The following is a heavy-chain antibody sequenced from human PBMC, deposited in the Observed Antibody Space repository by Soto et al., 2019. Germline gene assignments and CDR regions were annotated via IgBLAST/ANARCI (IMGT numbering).Heavy chain of an antibody. J-gene: IGHJ4*02. CDR1: GFTFSSNY. CDR3: ARSLLDYSNLEPYFEY. V-gene: IGHV3-66*01. D-gene: IGHD4-4*01. Sequence: EVQLVESGGGLVQPGGSLRLSCAASGFTFSSNYMSWVRQAPGKGLEWVSVIYSGGSTYYADSVTGRLTISSDNSKNTLYHQMNSLRTEDTAVYYCARSLLDYSNLEPYFEYWGQRSLVTVSS. CDR2: IYSGGST.